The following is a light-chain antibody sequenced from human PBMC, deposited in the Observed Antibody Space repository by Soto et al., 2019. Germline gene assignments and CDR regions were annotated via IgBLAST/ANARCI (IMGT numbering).Light chain of an antibody. CDR3: RHLPRYPTS. CDR2: AAS. Sequence: IPATQSPASLSAYVGDRVTITCRASQDIAIYLAWYQQKPGEAPKLLIYAASTLYGGVPSRFSGSGSGTDFALTITCLQAEDFAPYYCRHLPRYPTSFDGGAKVDI. CDR1: QDIAIY. J-gene: IGKJ4*01. V-gene: IGKV1-9*01.